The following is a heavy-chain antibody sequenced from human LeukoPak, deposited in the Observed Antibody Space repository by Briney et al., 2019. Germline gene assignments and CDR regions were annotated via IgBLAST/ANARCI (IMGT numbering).Heavy chain of an antibody. CDR3: ARDLLSPSLDGSAHYYLDY. CDR1: GFTFSSYA. CDR2: ISYDGSNK. J-gene: IGHJ4*02. D-gene: IGHD3-10*01. V-gene: IGHV3-30-3*01. Sequence: GGSLRLSCAASGFTFSSYAMHWVRQAPGKGLEWVAVISYDGSNKYYADSVKGRFTISGDNSKNTLYLQMNSLRAEDTAVYYCARDLLSPSLDGSAHYYLDYWGQGTLVTVSS.